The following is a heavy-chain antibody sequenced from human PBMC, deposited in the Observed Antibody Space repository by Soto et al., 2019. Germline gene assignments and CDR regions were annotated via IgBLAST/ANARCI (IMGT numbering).Heavy chain of an antibody. CDR3: AKDILRYFDWSFYGMDV. Sequence: GGSLRLSCAASGFTFDDYAMHWVRQAPGKGLEWVSGISWNSGSIGYADSVKGRFTISRDNAKNSLYLQMNSLRAEDTALYYCAKDILRYFDWSFYGMDVWGQGTTVTVS. D-gene: IGHD3-9*01. CDR2: ISWNSGSI. V-gene: IGHV3-9*01. CDR1: GFTFDDYA. J-gene: IGHJ6*02.